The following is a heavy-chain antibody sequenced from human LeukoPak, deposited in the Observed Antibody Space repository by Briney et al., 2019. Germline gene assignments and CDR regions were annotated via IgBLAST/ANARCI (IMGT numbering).Heavy chain of an antibody. CDR3: TRAGQGSVLDY. V-gene: IGHV3-33*01. CDR2: IWYDGSNK. J-gene: IGHJ4*02. Sequence: PGGSLRLSCAASGFTFRSFCFHWVRQAPGKGLEWVAVIWYDGSNKHYADSVKGRFTFSRDNSKNTVYLEMNSLRAEDTAVYYCTRAGQGSVLDYWGQGTLVTVSS. D-gene: IGHD2-15*01. CDR1: GFTFRSFC.